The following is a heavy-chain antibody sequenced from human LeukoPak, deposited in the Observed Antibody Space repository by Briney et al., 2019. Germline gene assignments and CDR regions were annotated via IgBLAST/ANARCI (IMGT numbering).Heavy chain of an antibody. Sequence: GGSLRLSCAASGFTFSSYGMHWVRQAPGKGLEWVAVISYDGSNKYYADSVKGRFTISRDNSKNTLYPQMNSLRAEDTAVYYCARVRGVMRGYYYYYMDVWGKGTTVTVSS. CDR3: ARVRGVMRGYYYYYMDV. V-gene: IGHV3-30*19. CDR2: ISYDGSNK. D-gene: IGHD3-10*01. CDR1: GFTFSSYG. J-gene: IGHJ6*03.